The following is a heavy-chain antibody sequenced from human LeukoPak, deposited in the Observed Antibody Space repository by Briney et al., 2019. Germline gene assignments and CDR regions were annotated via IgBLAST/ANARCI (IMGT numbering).Heavy chain of an antibody. CDR3: ARGGSPIFYYYIDV. V-gene: IGHV1-2*02. J-gene: IGHJ6*03. CDR2: INPNSGGT. Sequence: ASVKVSCKASGFTFTSSAMQWVRQAPGQGLEWMGWINPNSGGTNYAQRFQGRVTMTRDTSITTAYMELSRLRSDDTAVYYCARGGSPIFYYYIDVWGKGTTVTISS. CDR1: GFTFTSSA. D-gene: IGHD2-21*01.